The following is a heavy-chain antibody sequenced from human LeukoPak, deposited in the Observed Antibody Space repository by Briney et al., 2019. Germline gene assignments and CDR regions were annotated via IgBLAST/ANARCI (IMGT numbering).Heavy chain of an antibody. Sequence: KASETLSLTCTVSGGSISSGAYYWNWIRQHPGKGLEWIGYIYHSGSTYYNPSLKSRLTISVDTSKNQFSLILSSVTAADTAVYYCARDGDSSGYYHFDYWGQGTLVTVSS. J-gene: IGHJ4*02. CDR3: ARDGDSSGYYHFDY. D-gene: IGHD3-22*01. CDR2: IYHSGST. V-gene: IGHV4-31*03. CDR1: GGSISSGAYY.